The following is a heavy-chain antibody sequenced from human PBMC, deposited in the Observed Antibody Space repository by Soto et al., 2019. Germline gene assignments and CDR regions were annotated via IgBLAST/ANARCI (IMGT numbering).Heavy chain of an antibody. V-gene: IGHV1-3*01. CDR3: ARESGSTPNFDY. Sequence: ASVEVSCKASGYRFTRYAIHWVRQAPGQRLEWMGWINAGSGGTKISQKFQGRVTISRDTSASTGYMELSSLTSEDTAVYYCARESGSTPNFDYWGQGTLVTVSS. CDR1: GYRFTRYA. D-gene: IGHD4-17*01. CDR2: INAGSGGT. J-gene: IGHJ4*02.